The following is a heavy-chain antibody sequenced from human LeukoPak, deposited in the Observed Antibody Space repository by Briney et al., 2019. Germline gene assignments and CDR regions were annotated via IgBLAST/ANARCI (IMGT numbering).Heavy chain of an antibody. CDR2: INPNSAAT. J-gene: IGHJ6*02. D-gene: IGHD3-10*01. Sequence: ASVKVSCKTSGYTFSDYYTHWVRQAPGQGLEWMGWINPNSAATNYARRFQGRVTMTRDTSISTAYMELSRLRSDDTAVYYCARDATITMVRGVRDYYYYGMDVWGQGTTVTVSS. V-gene: IGHV1-2*02. CDR1: GYTFSDYY. CDR3: ARDATITMVRGVRDYYYYGMDV.